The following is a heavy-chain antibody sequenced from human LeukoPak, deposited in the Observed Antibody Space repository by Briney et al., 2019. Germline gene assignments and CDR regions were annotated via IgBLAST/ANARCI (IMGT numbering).Heavy chain of an antibody. CDR3: ARHLISDTMIVVVDAFDI. Sequence: PSETLSLTCTVSGGSISSYYWSWIRQPPGKGLEWIGYIYYSGSTNYNPSLKSRVTISVDTSKNQFSLKLSSVTAADTAVYYCARHLISDTMIVVVDAFDIWGQGTMVTVSS. V-gene: IGHV4-59*08. D-gene: IGHD3-22*01. J-gene: IGHJ3*02. CDR2: IYYSGST. CDR1: GGSISSYY.